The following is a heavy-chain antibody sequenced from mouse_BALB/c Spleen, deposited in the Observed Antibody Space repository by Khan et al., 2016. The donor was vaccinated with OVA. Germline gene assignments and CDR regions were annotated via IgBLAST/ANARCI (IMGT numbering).Heavy chain of an antibody. CDR2: LYYSGTT. Sequence: EVQLQESGPGLVKPSQTVSLTCTVTGISITTGNYRWSWIRHFPGNKLEWIGYLYYSGTTTYNPSLTSRTSITRDTSKNRCFLEMKYLTTEDTATYDCTRDGGSFDSYYFDYWGQGTTLTVSS. CDR1: GISITTGNYR. J-gene: IGHJ2*01. CDR3: TRDGGSFDSYYFDY. D-gene: IGHD2-12*01. V-gene: IGHV3-5*02.